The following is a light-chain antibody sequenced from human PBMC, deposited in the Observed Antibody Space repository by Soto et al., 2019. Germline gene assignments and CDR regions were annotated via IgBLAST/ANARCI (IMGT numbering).Light chain of an antibody. CDR3: HQYNNWPRA. Sequence: EIVMTQSPGALSVSPGERVTFSCRASESVANNLAWYQQRPGQTPSLLIYGASIRAPGVPARFSGSGSGTEFTLTISSLQSEDFAVYYCHQYNNWPRAFGQGTKLDLK. J-gene: IGKJ2*01. V-gene: IGKV3-15*01. CDR2: GAS. CDR1: ESVANN.